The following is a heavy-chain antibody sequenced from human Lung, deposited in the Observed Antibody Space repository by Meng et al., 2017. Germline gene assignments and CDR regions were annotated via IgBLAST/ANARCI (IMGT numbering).Heavy chain of an antibody. CDR2: IGHSGVT. D-gene: IGHD6-19*01. CDR3: VRSSGWVRTGFDP. V-gene: IGHV4-39*01. J-gene: IGHJ5*02. CDR1: GGSISTSGYY. Sequence: QPQLPESGPGLVKPSEALSLTCGVSGGSISTSGYYWGWIRQPPGKGLEWIGSIGHSGVTYYTPSLRSRVTVSIDTSKNQFFLEVTSVTAADTAVYYCVRSSGWVRTGFDPWGQGTLVTVSS.